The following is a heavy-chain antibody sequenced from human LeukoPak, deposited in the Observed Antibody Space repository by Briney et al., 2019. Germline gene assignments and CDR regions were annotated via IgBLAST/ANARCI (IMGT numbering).Heavy chain of an antibody. Sequence: SVKVSCKASGGTFSSYAISWVRQAPGQGLEWMGGIIPIFGTANYAQKFQGRVTITADESTSTAYMELSSLRSEDTAVYNCARDRNYDILTGYYRYNWFDPWGQGTLVTVSS. CDR2: IIPIFGTA. CDR3: ARDRNYDILTGYYRYNWFDP. CDR1: GGTFSSYA. D-gene: IGHD3-9*01. V-gene: IGHV1-69*13. J-gene: IGHJ5*02.